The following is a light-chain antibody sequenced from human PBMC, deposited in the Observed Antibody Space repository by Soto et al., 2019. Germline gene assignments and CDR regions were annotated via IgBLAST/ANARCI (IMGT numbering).Light chain of an antibody. J-gene: IGKJ5*01. V-gene: IGKV1-33*01. CDR3: QQFYTLPLT. Sequence: DLPMTQSPSSLSASVGDRVTSICQASQDITNYLNWYQQKPGKAPKLLIHDSSILETGVPSRFSGSGSCTYFSVTIGCLQPEDIATYYCQQFYTLPLTFGQGTRLEIK. CDR1: QDITNY. CDR2: DSS.